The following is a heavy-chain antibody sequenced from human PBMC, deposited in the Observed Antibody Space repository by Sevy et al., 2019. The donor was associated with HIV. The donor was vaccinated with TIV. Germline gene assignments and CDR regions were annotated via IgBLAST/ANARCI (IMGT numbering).Heavy chain of an antibody. V-gene: IGHV3-7*01. CDR1: GFTFSSYW. Sequence: GGSLKISCAASGFTFSSYWMSWVRQAPGKGLEWVANIKQDGSEKYYVDSVKGRFTSSRDNAKNTVYLQMKSLRDEDTAVDYCARDSYYDGSGSYWVYWGQGTLVTVSS. CDR3: ARDSYYDGSGSYWVY. D-gene: IGHD3-10*01. J-gene: IGHJ4*02. CDR2: IKQDGSEK.